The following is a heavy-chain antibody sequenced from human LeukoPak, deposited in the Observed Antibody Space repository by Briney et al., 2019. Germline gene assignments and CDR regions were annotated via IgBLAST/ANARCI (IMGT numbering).Heavy chain of an antibody. J-gene: IGHJ5*02. CDR3: AKTTRDFMTTVSNWFDP. CDR2: ISGSGGST. D-gene: IGHD4-17*01. Sequence: GGSLRLSCAASGFTFSSYAMCWVRQAPGKGLEWVPTISGSGGSTYYADSVKGRFTISRDNSKNTVFLQMNSLRAEDTAIYYCAKTTRDFMTTVSNWFDPWGQGTLVTVSS. CDR1: GFTFSSYA. V-gene: IGHV3-23*01.